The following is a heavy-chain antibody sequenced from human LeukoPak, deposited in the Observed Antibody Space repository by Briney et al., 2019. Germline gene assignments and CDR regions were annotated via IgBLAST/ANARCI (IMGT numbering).Heavy chain of an antibody. J-gene: IGHJ4*02. Sequence: PGGSLRLSCAASGFTFSSYSMNWVRQAPGKGLEWVSSISSSSSYIYYADSAKGRFTISRDNSKNTLYLQMNSLRAEDTAVYYCAKAIQLWLGGGYYFDYWGQGTLVTVSS. CDR2: ISSSSSYI. V-gene: IGHV3-21*04. CDR3: AKAIQLWLGGGYYFDY. CDR1: GFTFSSYS. D-gene: IGHD5-18*01.